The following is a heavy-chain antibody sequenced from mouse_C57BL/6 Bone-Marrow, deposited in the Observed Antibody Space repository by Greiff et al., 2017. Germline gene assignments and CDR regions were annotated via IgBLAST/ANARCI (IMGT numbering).Heavy chain of an antibody. D-gene: IGHD2-1*01. CDR3: ARDGGCLRNYRRFAY. J-gene: IGHJ3*01. V-gene: IGHV1-58*01. CDR1: GYTFTSYG. Sequence: EVQLQQSGAELVRPGSSVKMSCKTSGYTFTSYGINWVKQRPGQGLEWIGYIYIGNGYTEYNEKYKGKATVTSDTSSSTAYMQLSSLTSEYSANYFCARDGGCLRNYRRFAYWDQGALATVSA. CDR2: IYIGNGYT.